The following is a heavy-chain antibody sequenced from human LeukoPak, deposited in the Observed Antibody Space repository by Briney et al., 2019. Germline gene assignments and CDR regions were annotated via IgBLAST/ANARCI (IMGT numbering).Heavy chain of an antibody. CDR3: AREGVGAARGYYFDY. V-gene: IGHV3-33*01. J-gene: IGHJ4*02. D-gene: IGHD2-15*01. CDR2: IWYDGSNK. CDR1: GFTFSNYG. Sequence: GGSLRLSCAASGFTFSNYGMHWVRQAPGKGLEWVAVIWYDGSNKYYADSVKGRFTIPRDNSKNTLYLQMSSLRAEDTAVYYCAREGVGAARGYYFDYWGQGTLVTVSS.